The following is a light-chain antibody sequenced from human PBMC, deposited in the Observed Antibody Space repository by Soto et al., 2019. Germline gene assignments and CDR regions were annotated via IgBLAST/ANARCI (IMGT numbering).Light chain of an antibody. CDR1: QSLTNSF. CDR2: DTS. CDR3: QQYGTSEII. Sequence: EFVFTESPGTLSLSPGERATLSCRASQSLTNSFIAWYQQRPGQAPRLLIYDTSSRASGIPDRFSGSGSGTDFTLTISRLETEDFAVFYCQQYGTSEIIFGQGTRLDIK. V-gene: IGKV3-20*01. J-gene: IGKJ5*01.